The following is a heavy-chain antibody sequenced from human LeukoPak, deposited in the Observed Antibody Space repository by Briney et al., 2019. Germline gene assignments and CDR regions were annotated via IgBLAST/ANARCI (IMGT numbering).Heavy chain of an antibody. CDR3: ARIFSATDAFDI. D-gene: IGHD2-15*01. V-gene: IGHV3-7*01. Sequence: PGGSLRLSCAASGFTFSSYWMSWVRQAPGKGLEWVASINKDGSGKYYLDSVRGRFTISRDNAENSLFLQMNSLRAEDSAVYYCARIFSATDAFDIWGQGTMVTVSS. CDR2: INKDGSGK. CDR1: GFTFSSYW. J-gene: IGHJ3*02.